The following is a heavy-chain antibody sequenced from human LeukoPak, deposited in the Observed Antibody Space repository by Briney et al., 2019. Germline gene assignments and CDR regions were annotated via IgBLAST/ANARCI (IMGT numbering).Heavy chain of an antibody. CDR2: IKQDGSEK. CDR1: EFTFSSYW. CDR3: ARDSTYGDYVDY. J-gene: IGHJ4*02. D-gene: IGHD4-17*01. V-gene: IGHV3-7*01. Sequence: LGGSLRLSCAASEFTFSSYWMSWVRQAPGKGLEWVANIKQDGSEKYYVDSVKGRFTISRDNAKNSLYLQMNSLRAEDTAVYYCARDSTYGDYVDYWGQGTMVTVSS.